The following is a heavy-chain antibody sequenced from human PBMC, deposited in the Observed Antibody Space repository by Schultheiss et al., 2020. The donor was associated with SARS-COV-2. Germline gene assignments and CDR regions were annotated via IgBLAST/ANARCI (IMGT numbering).Heavy chain of an antibody. D-gene: IGHD1-26*01. Sequence: GGSLRLSCAASRFTFSSCDMSWVRQAPGKGLEWVSSISSSSSYISYADSVKGRFTISRDNAKNSLYLQMNSLRAEDTAVYYCARGVGGSYYSLDYWGQGTLVTVSS. J-gene: IGHJ4*02. CDR3: ARGVGGSYYSLDY. V-gene: IGHV3-21*01. CDR2: ISSSSSYI. CDR1: RFTFSSCD.